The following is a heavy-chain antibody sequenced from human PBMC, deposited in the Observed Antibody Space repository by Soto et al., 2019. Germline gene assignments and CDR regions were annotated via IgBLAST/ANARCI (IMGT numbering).Heavy chain of an antibody. D-gene: IGHD5-12*01. Sequence: EVQLLESGGGLVQPGGSLRLSCAASGFTFSSYAMSWVRQAPGKGLEWVSAISGSGGSTYYEDPVKGRFTISRDNSKNTLYLQMTSLRAEDTAVYYCAKRKVAGDYYYYYMDVWGKGTTVTVSS. CDR1: GFTFSSYA. CDR3: AKRKVAGDYYYYYMDV. CDR2: ISGSGGST. J-gene: IGHJ6*03. V-gene: IGHV3-23*01.